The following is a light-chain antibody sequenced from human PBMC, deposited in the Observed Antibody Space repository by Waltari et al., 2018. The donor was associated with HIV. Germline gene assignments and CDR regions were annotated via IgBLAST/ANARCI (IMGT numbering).Light chain of an antibody. CDR1: TSDVGGYQY. J-gene: IGLJ1*01. CDR3: TSYTSRNTRV. Sequence: QSALTQPASVSGSPGQSITISCTGTTSDVGGYQYVSWYQQHPGKAPKLMTDEVTNRPSGVSFRFSVSRSGNTASLTISGLQAEDEADYFCTSYTSRNTRVFGTGTKVTVL. CDR2: EVT. V-gene: IGLV2-14*01.